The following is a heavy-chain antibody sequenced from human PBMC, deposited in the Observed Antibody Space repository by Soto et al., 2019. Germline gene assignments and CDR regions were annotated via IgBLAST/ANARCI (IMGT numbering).Heavy chain of an antibody. Sequence: SVKVSCKASGGTFSSYAISWVRQAPGQGLEWMGGIIPIFGTANYAQKFQGRVTITADESTSTAYMELSSLRSEDTAVYYCARDYCSGGSCYSSGSWFDPWGQGTLVTVSS. V-gene: IGHV1-69*13. CDR3: ARDYCSGGSCYSSGSWFDP. CDR1: GGTFSSYA. J-gene: IGHJ5*02. CDR2: IIPIFGTA. D-gene: IGHD2-15*01.